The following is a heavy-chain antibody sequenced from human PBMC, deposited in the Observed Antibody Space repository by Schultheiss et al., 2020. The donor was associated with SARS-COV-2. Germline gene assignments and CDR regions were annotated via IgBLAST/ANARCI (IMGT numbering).Heavy chain of an antibody. D-gene: IGHD3-22*01. V-gene: IGHV4-30-4*01. CDR1: GGSISSGDYY. CDR2: IYYSGST. J-gene: IGHJ5*02. CDR3: ARRRRYYYDSSGYYSWFDP. Sequence: SQTLSLTCTVSGGSISSGDYYWSWIRQPPGKGLEWIGYIYYSGSTYYNPSLKSRVTISVDTSKNQFSLKLSSVTAADTAVYYCARRRRYYYDSSGYYSWFDPWGQGTLVTVSS.